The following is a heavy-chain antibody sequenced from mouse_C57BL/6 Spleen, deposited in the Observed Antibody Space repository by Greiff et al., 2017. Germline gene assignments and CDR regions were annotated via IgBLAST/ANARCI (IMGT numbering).Heavy chain of an antibody. CDR1: GYTFTDYY. CDR2: INPNNGGT. CDR3: ARTYYGSSYDAMDY. Sequence: EVQLQQSGPELVKPGASVKISCKASGYTFTDYYMNWVKQSHGKSLEWIGDINPNNGGTSYNQKFKGKATLTVDKSSSTAYMELRSLTSEDSAVYYCARTYYGSSYDAMDYGGQGTSVTVSS. J-gene: IGHJ4*01. D-gene: IGHD1-1*01. V-gene: IGHV1-26*01.